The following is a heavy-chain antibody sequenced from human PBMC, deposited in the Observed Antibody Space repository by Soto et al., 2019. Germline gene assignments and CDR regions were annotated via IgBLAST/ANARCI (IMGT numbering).Heavy chain of an antibody. CDR3: VKKYPGTRPFDY. CDR1: GFTFSSYA. D-gene: IGHD2-2*01. J-gene: IGHJ4*02. CDR2: IGTNSDT. Sequence: EVQLLESGGGLVQPGGSLRLSCAASGFTFSSYAMNWVRQAPGKGLEWVSAIGTNSDTYYADSVKGRFTISRDNFKTTLYLQMNSLRAEDTALYYCVKKYPGTRPFDYWGQGTLVTVSS. V-gene: IGHV3-23*01.